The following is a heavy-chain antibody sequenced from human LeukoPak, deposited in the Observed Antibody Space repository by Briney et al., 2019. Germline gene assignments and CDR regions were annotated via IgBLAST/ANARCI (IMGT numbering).Heavy chain of an antibody. Sequence: SETLSLTCTVSGGSISSSYWSWIRQPPGQGLDWIGYIYYSGSTNYNPSLKSRVTISVDTSKNQFSLKLSSVTAADTAVYYCARARYGSSPFDYWGQGTLVTVSS. D-gene: IGHD6-6*01. CDR2: IYYSGST. V-gene: IGHV4-59*01. CDR3: ARARYGSSPFDY. CDR1: GGSISSSY. J-gene: IGHJ4*02.